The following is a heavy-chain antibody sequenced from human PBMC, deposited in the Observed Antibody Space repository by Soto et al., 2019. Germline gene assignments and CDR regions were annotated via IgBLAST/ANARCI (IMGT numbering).Heavy chain of an antibody. Sequence: GSLRLSCAASGFNFSSFYMHWVRQVPGKGPVWVARISGDGRTTEYADFVKGRFTISRDNSKNTLYLQMNSLRAEDTAVYYFAKDGRGPYSSSWYDWFDPWGQGTLVTVSS. V-gene: IGHV3-74*01. D-gene: IGHD6-13*01. CDR3: AKDGRGPYSSSWYDWFDP. J-gene: IGHJ5*02. CDR2: ISGDGRTT. CDR1: GFNFSSFY.